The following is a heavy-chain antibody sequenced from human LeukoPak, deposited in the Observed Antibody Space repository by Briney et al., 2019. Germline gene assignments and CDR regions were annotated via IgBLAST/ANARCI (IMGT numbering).Heavy chain of an antibody. CDR2: ISWNSGSI. D-gene: IGHD3-10*01. J-gene: IGHJ6*02. V-gene: IGHV3-9*01. Sequence: PGTSLRLSCAASGFTFDDYAMHRVRQAPGKGLGWVSGISWNSGSIGYADSVKGRFTISRDNAKNSLYLQMNSLRAEDTALYYRAKDYYYGSGSYYGMDVWGQGTTVTVSS. CDR1: GFTFDDYA. CDR3: AKDYYYGSGSYYGMDV.